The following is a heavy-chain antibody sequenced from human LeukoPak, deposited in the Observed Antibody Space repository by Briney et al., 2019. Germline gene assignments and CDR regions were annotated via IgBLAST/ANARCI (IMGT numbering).Heavy chain of an antibody. CDR3: AKTIGPPYYFDY. J-gene: IGHJ4*02. CDR1: GFTFNSYA. V-gene: IGHV3-23*01. CDR2: ISGSGGTT. Sequence: GGSLRLSCAASGFTFNSYAMNWVRQAPGKGLEWVSGISGSGGTTYYADSVKGRFTISRDNSKNTLYLQMNSLRAEDTAVYYCAKTIGPPYYFDYWGQGTLVTVSS. D-gene: IGHD2/OR15-2a*01.